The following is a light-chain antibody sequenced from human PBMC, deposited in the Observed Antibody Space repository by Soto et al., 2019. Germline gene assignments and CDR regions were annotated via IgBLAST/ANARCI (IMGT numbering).Light chain of an antibody. J-gene: IGLJ3*02. CDR3: ASYTSSSTYL. Sequence: QSALTQPASMSGSPGQSITISYTGTSDDVGGYDFVSWYQQHPGKVPRLIIYDFIKRPSGVSHRFSGSKSGNTASLTISGLQIEDEADYYCASYTSSSTYLFGGGTKVTVL. CDR1: SDDVGGYDF. V-gene: IGLV2-14*03. CDR2: DFI.